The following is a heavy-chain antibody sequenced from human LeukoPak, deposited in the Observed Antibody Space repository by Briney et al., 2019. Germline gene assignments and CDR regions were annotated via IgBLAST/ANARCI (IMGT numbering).Heavy chain of an antibody. J-gene: IGHJ3*02. CDR3: ARPFWSHQGGDWWLRGQALDAFDI. V-gene: IGHV1-2*02. CDR1: GYTFTGYY. CDR2: INPNRGGT. Sequence: GASVKVSCKASGYTFTGYYMHWVRQAPGQGLEWMGWINPNRGGTNYAQKFQGRVTMTRDTSISTAYMELSRLRSDDTAVYYCARPFWSHQGGDWWLRGQALDAFDIWGQGTMVTVSS. D-gene: IGHD3-3*01.